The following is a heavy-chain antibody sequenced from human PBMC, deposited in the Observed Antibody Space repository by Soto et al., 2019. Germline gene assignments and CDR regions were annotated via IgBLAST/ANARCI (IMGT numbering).Heavy chain of an antibody. CDR1: GFTIGDYA. D-gene: IGHD6-19*01. Sequence: LRLSCTASGFTIGDYAMSWFRQAPGKGLEWVGFIRSKAYGGTTEYAASVKGRFTISRDDSKSIAYMQMNSLKTEDTAVYYCTRARGWYGNKRFDYWGQGTLVTVSS. V-gene: IGHV3-49*03. CDR2: IRSKAYGGTT. J-gene: IGHJ4*02. CDR3: TRARGWYGNKRFDY.